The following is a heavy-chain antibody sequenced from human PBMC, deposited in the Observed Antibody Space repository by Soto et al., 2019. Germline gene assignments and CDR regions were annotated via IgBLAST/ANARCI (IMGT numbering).Heavy chain of an antibody. CDR2: IIPMLGIA. Sequence: QVQLVQSGAEVKKPGSSVKVSCKASGGTFSSYTFSWVRQAPGQGLEWMGRIIPMLGIANYAQKFQGRVTITADKATSTAYKEQSSLRSEDTAVYYCANRGYSYGFVIYWGQGTLVTVSS. D-gene: IGHD5-18*01. J-gene: IGHJ4*02. CDR1: GGTFSSYT. V-gene: IGHV1-69*02. CDR3: ANRGYSYGFVIY.